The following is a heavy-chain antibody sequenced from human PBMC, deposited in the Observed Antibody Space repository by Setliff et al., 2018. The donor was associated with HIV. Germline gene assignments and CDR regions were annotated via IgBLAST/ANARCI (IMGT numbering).Heavy chain of an antibody. CDR3: ARVQMSYAAFDV. J-gene: IGHJ3*01. Sequence: SETLSLTCTVSGGSISTYYWSWIRQPPGKGLEWIGSIYFTGSSDNNPSLKRRVTLSVDTYKNQFSLKLSSVTAADTAVYYCARVQMSYAAFDVWGQGTMVTVSS. CDR1: GGSISTYY. CDR2: IYFTGSS. D-gene: IGHD4-17*01. V-gene: IGHV4-59*01.